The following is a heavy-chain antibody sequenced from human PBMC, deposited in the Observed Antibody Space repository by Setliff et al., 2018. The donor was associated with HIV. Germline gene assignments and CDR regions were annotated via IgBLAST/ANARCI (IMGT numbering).Heavy chain of an antibody. V-gene: IGHV1-3*01. CDR2: INAGNGNT. CDR3: AREGKFRYYYYMDV. J-gene: IGHJ6*03. CDR1: GYTFTSYA. Sequence: ASVKVSCKASGYTFTSYAMHWVRQAPGQRLEWMGWINAGNGNTKYSQKFQGRVTITRDTSASTAYMELSSLRSEDTAVYHCAREGKFRYYYYMDVWGKGTTVTVSS. D-gene: IGHD3-10*01.